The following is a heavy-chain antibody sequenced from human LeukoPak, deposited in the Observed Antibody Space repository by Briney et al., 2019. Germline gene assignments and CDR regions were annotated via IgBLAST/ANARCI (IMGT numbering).Heavy chain of an antibody. Sequence: GGSLRLSCAGSGFTLNDYAMHWVRQAPGKGLEWVCLISWDGGSTYYADSVKGRFTISRDISKNSLYLQMNSLRAEDTALYYCAKDRPGGFGELTGWGQGTLVTVSS. CDR2: ISWDGGST. V-gene: IGHV3-43D*03. D-gene: IGHD3-10*01. CDR3: AKDRPGGFGELTG. CDR1: GFTLNDYA. J-gene: IGHJ4*02.